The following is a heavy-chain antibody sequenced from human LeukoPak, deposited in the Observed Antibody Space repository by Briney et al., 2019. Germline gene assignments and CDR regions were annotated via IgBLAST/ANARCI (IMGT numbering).Heavy chain of an antibody. Sequence: QPGGSLRLSCAASGFTFSTSGMHWVRQAPGKGLEWVAVVWNDGSNKYYADSVKGRFTISRDNSKNTLYLQMNSLRAEDTAVYYCAKKVGASYYFDYWGQGTLVTVSS. CDR2: VWNDGSNK. V-gene: IGHV3-33*08. CDR1: GFTFSTSG. CDR3: AKKVGASYYFDY. D-gene: IGHD1-26*01. J-gene: IGHJ4*02.